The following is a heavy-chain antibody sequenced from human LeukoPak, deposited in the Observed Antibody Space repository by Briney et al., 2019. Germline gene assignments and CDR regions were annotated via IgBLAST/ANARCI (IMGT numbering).Heavy chain of an antibody. Sequence: GGSLRLSCAASGFTFSSYDMHWVRQPTGKGLEWVSGIGLAGDTHYSNSVKSRFTISREDAKNSLYLQMNSLRAWDTAVYYCAREWPRVGATGNYGMDVWGQGTTVTVSS. D-gene: IGHD1-26*01. CDR1: GFTFSSYD. CDR2: IGLAGDT. V-gene: IGHV3-13*04. J-gene: IGHJ6*02. CDR3: AREWPRVGATGNYGMDV.